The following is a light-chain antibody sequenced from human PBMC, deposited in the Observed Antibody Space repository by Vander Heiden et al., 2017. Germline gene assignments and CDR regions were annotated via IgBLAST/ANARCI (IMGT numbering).Light chain of an antibody. CDR2: AVS. Sequence: AIQMTQSPSSLSASVGDRVTITCRASPDIGNDLTWYQQKPGKAPKFLISAVSSLEGGVPSRFSGSGFGTDFTLTIISLQPEDSATYYCLQDHVFPWTLGQGTKVEVK. CDR1: PDIGND. CDR3: LQDHVFPWT. J-gene: IGKJ1*01. V-gene: IGKV1-6*01.